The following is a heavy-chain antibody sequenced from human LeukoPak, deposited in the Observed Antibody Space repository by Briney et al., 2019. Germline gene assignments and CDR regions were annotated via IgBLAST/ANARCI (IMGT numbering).Heavy chain of an antibody. CDR2: IYSDGNA. D-gene: IGHD3-10*01. CDR3: AKSVYGSGNY. J-gene: IGHJ4*02. CDR1: GSTVSSNY. Sequence: GGSLRLSCAVFGSTVSSNYMSWVRQTPGKGLEWVSVIYSDGNAYYADSVKGRFTISRDNSKNIVSLQMNSLRAEDTAVYYCAKSVYGSGNYWGQGTLVTVSS. V-gene: IGHV3-53*01.